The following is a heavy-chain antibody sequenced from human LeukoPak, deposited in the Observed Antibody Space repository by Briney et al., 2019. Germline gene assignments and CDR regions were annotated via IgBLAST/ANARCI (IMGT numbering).Heavy chain of an antibody. Sequence: GGSLRLSCAASGFTFSNYWMSWVRQAPGKGPEWVANINLEGSERNYGDSVKGRLTISRDNAKNSVYLQMNSLRAEDTAVYYCARDKGYSGSYYAFVGAFDIWGQGTMVTVSS. V-gene: IGHV3-7*01. CDR2: INLEGSER. CDR3: ARDKGYSGSYYAFVGAFDI. CDR1: GFTFSNYW. J-gene: IGHJ3*02. D-gene: IGHD1-26*01.